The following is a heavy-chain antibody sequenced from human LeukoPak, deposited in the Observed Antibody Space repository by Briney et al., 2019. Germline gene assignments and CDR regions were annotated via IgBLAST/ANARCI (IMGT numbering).Heavy chain of an antibody. CDR3: ARPRRDYVWGSYRYGWAFDI. CDR2: IYYSGST. Sequence: SETLSLTCTVSGCSIRSYYWSWIRQPPGKGLEWIGYIYYSGSTNYNPSLKSRVTISVDTSKNQFSLKLSSVTAADTAVYYCARPRRDYVWGSYRYGWAFDIWGQGTMVTVSS. V-gene: IGHV4-59*08. J-gene: IGHJ3*02. D-gene: IGHD3-16*02. CDR1: GCSIRSYY.